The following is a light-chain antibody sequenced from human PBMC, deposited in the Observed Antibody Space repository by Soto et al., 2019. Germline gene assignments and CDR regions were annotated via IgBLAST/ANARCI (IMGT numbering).Light chain of an antibody. Sequence: QSVLTQSPSASGTPGQKMTISCSGSSSNIGSNAVYWYQQVPGSAPRLLMRSNDQRPSGVPDRFSGSRSGTSASLAVSGLRSEDEADYYCAAWDDSLGGYVFGPGTKLTVL. V-gene: IGLV1-47*02. CDR2: SND. CDR3: AAWDDSLGGYV. J-gene: IGLJ1*01. CDR1: SSNIGSNA.